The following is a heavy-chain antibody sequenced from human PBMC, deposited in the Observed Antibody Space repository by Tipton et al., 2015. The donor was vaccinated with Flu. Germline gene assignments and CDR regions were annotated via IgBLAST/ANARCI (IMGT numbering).Heavy chain of an antibody. V-gene: IGHV3-30*04. D-gene: IGHD2-21*02. J-gene: IGHJ4*02. Sequence: SLRLSCAASGFTFSNYAMHWVRQAPGKGPEWVAVISNGGSNKFYADSVKGRFTISRDNFKNTVHLQVNSLKAEDTAVYFCASSPQIGFCGGDCYSGFDYWGQGTLVTVSS. CDR3: ASSPQIGFCGGDCYSGFDY. CDR1: GFTFSNYA. CDR2: ISNGGSNK.